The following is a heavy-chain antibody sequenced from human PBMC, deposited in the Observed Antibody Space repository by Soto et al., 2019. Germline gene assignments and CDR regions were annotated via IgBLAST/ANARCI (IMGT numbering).Heavy chain of an antibody. D-gene: IGHD6-13*01. V-gene: IGHV4-34*01. Sequence: SETLSLTCAVYGGSFSGYYWSWIRQPPGKGLEWIGEINHSGSTNYNPSLKSRVTISVDTSKNQFSLKLSSVTAADTAVYYCARAGSGWYSNWFDPWGQGTLVTVS. CDR2: INHSGST. CDR3: ARAGSGWYSNWFDP. CDR1: GGSFSGYY. J-gene: IGHJ5*02.